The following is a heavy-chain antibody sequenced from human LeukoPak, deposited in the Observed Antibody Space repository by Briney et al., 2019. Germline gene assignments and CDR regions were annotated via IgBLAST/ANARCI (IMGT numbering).Heavy chain of an antibody. V-gene: IGHV3-74*01. CDR3: AKENESPDL. CDR1: EFTSSSYW. D-gene: IGHD3/OR15-3a*01. Sequence: PGGSLRLSCAASEFTSSSYWMHWVRQAPGQGLVWVSNMNSDGSITNYADSVKGRFTISRDNAKNTLYLQMNSLGVEDTGIYYCAKENESPDLWGQGTLVTVSS. J-gene: IGHJ4*02. CDR2: MNSDGSIT.